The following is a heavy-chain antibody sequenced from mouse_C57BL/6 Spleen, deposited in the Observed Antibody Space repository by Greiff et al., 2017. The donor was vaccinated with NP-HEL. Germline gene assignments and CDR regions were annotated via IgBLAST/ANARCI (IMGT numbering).Heavy chain of an antibody. Sequence: EVQLQQSGPELVKPGASVKISCKASGYTFTDYYMNWVKQSHGKSLEWIGDINPNTGGTSYNQKFKGKATLTVDKSSSTAYMELRSLTSEDSAVYYCARGGRGRFAYWGQGTLVTVSA. CDR3: ARGGRGRFAY. CDR1: GYTFTDYY. V-gene: IGHV1-26*01. J-gene: IGHJ3*01. CDR2: INPNTGGT. D-gene: IGHD3-3*01.